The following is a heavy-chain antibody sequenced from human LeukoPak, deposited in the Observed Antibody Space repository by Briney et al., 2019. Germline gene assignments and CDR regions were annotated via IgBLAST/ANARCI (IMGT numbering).Heavy chain of an antibody. D-gene: IGHD3-22*01. CDR3: ARHGPHTYYYDGGTDYFDY. V-gene: IGHV4-59*08. J-gene: IGHJ4*02. CDR2: IYYSGST. CDR1: GGSISSYY. Sequence: SETPSLTCTVSGGSISSYYWSWIRQPPGKGLEWIGYIYYSGSTNYNPSLKSRVTISVDTSKNQFSLKLSSVTAADTAVYYCARHGPHTYYYDGGTDYFDYWGQGTLVTVSS.